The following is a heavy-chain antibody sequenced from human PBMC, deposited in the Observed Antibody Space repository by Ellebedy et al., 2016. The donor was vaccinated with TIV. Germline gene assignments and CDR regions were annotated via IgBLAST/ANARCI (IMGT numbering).Heavy chain of an antibody. CDR2: IYYSGST. J-gene: IGHJ4*02. Sequence: SETLSLXXNVSGGSINSGDNYWSWIRQPPGKGLEWIGYIYYSGSTYYNPSLKSRLTISVDTSKNQFSLELSSVTAADTAVYYCARMSGYSGYDHFDYWGQGTLVTVSS. D-gene: IGHD5-12*01. CDR3: ARMSGYSGYDHFDY. CDR1: GGSINSGDNY. V-gene: IGHV4-30-4*01.